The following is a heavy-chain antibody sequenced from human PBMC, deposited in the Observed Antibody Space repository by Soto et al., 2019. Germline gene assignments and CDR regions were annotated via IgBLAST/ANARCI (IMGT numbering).Heavy chain of an antibody. Sequence: ASVKVSCKASGDGFSNYGFSWVRQAPGQGLEWMGWISAYDGQTNYTKKFQGRVTMTTDTSSSTAYMELRSLRSDDTAVYYCSRVWYYDSSGYYAFDYWGLGTLVTVSS. CDR2: ISAYDGQT. CDR3: SRVWYYDSSGYYAFDY. D-gene: IGHD3-22*01. CDR1: GDGFSNYG. V-gene: IGHV1-18*01. J-gene: IGHJ4*02.